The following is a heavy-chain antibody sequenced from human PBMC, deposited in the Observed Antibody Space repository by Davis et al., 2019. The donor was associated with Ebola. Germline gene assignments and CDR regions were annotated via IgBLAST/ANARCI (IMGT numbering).Heavy chain of an antibody. J-gene: IGHJ4*02. CDR2: INTNTGNP. CDR3: ARDIGEMALDY. CDR1: GYSFTTYA. V-gene: IGHV7-4-1*02. Sequence: ASVKVSCKASGYSFTTYAINWVRQAPGQGLQWMGWINTNTGNPTYAQGFTGRFVFSLDTSVSTAYLQITSLKADDTAVYYCARDIGEMALDYWGQGTLVTVSS. D-gene: IGHD3-10*01.